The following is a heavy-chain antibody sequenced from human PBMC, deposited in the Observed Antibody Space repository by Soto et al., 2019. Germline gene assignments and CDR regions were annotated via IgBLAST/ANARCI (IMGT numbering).Heavy chain of an antibody. D-gene: IGHD5-18*01. CDR3: AREKGKIQLWTGYYYYYYGMDV. CDR2: INPVGGST. CDR1: GYTFASFY. Sequence: ASVKVSCKASGYTFASFYMHWVRQAPGQGLQWMGIINPVGGSTTYAQNFQGRVTMTRDTSTGTVYMELSSLRSEDTAVYYCAREKGKIQLWTGYYYYYYGMDVWG. V-gene: IGHV1-46*01. J-gene: IGHJ6*02.